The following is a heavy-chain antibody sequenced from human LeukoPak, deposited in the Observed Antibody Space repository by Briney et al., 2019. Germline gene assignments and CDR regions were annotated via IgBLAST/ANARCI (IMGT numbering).Heavy chain of an antibody. D-gene: IGHD2-2*01. J-gene: IGHJ6*04. CDR3: AKGSGLGYCSSTTCRPFYYYYYGMDV. V-gene: IGHV3-23*01. Sequence: GGSLRLSCAAPGLTFSSYAMSWIRQAPGKGLEWVSAISVSSGSTYYADSVKGRFTISRDNSKSTLYLQMDSLRAEDKAVYYCAKGSGLGYCSSTTCRPFYYYYYGMDVWGKGTTVTVSS. CDR2: ISVSSGST. CDR1: GLTFSSYA.